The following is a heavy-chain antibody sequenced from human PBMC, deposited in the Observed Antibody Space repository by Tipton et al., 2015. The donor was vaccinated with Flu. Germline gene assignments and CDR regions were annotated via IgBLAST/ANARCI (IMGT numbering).Heavy chain of an antibody. CDR1: GYTFSNYN. Sequence: QVQLVQSGAEVRKPGASVKVSCKTSGYTFSNYNLHWVRQAPGQGLEWMGLIYPPGGGTRYAQKFQGRVTVTRDKSTSTVYMELSSLTSDDTALYYCARDPGAGTYTFADWGQGTLVTVSS. J-gene: IGHJ4*02. V-gene: IGHV1-46*01. CDR2: IYPPGGGT. D-gene: IGHD3-10*01. CDR3: ARDPGAGTYTFAD.